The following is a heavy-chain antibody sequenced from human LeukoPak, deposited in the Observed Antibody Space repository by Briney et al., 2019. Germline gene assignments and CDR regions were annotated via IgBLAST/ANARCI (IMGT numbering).Heavy chain of an antibody. CDR3: AGETGRGYYYYYYYMDV. V-gene: IGHV4-38-2*02. J-gene: IGHJ6*03. CDR2: IYHSGST. CDR1: GYSISSGYY. Sequence: SETLSLTCTVSGYSISSGYYWGWIRQPPGKGLEWIGSIYHSGSTYYNPSLKSRVTISVDTSKNQFSLKLSSVTAADTAVYYCAGETGRGYYYYYYYMDVWGKGTTVTVSS. D-gene: IGHD7-27*01.